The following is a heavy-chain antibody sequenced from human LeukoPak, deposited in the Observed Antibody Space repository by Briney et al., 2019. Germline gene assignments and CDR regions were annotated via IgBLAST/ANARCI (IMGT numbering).Heavy chain of an antibody. D-gene: IGHD3-22*01. V-gene: IGHV4-31*03. CDR2: IYYSGST. Sequence: SQTLSLTCTVSGVPISSGGYYWSWIRQHPGKGLEWIWYIYYSGSTYYNPSLKSRVTISVDTSKSQFSLKLSSVTAADTAVYYCARQRKRMIVGVSRGGNAFDIWGQGTMVTVSS. CDR1: GVPISSGGYY. CDR3: ARQRKRMIVGVSRGGNAFDI. J-gene: IGHJ3*02.